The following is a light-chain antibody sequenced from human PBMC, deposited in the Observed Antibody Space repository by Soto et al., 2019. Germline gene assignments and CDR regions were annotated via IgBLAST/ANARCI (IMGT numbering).Light chain of an antibody. CDR3: SSYTSSSTPYV. J-gene: IGLJ1*01. CDR1: SSDIGAYDY. V-gene: IGLV2-14*04. Sequence: NSSDIGAYDYVSWYQQRPVKAPKLMIFDVTNRPSGVSDRFSGSKSGNTASLTISGLQTEDEADYYCSSYTSSSTPYVFGTGTKVTVL. CDR2: DVT.